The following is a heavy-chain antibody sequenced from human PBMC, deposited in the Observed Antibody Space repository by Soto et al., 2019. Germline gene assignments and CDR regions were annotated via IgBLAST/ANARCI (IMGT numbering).Heavy chain of an antibody. V-gene: IGHV5-10-1*01. J-gene: IGHJ5*02. D-gene: IGHD3-22*01. CDR2: IDPSDSYT. CDR1: GYRFTSYW. Sequence: PGESLKISCKGSGYRFTSYWISWVRQMPGKGLEWMGRIDPSDSYTNYSPSFQGHVTISADKSISTAYLQWSSLKASDTAMYYCARQAYYYDSSGYPEYNWFDPWGQGTLVTVSS. CDR3: ARQAYYYDSSGYPEYNWFDP.